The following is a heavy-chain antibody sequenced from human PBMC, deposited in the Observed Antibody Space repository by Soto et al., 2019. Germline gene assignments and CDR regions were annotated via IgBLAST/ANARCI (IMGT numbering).Heavy chain of an antibody. CDR2: INAGNGNT. V-gene: IGHV1-3*01. CDR1: GYTFPSYY. J-gene: IGHJ4*02. Sequence: ASVKVSCNASGYTFPSYYMHWVRQAPGQRLEWMGWINAGNGNTKYSQKFQGRVTITRDTSASTAYMELSSLRSEDTAVYYCARVIGGLYYFDYWGQGTLVTVSS. CDR3: ARVIGGLYYFDY. D-gene: IGHD3-16*01.